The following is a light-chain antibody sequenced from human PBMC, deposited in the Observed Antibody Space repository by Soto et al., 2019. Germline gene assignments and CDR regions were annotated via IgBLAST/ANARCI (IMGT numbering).Light chain of an antibody. CDR1: QSVSSY. V-gene: IGKV3-11*01. J-gene: IGKJ1*01. CDR2: DTS. CDR3: QQRSNWPRT. Sequence: SLATLSLSKGERAILSCRASQSVSSYLAWYQQKPGQAPRLLMYDTSYRATGIPARFSGSGSGTDFTLTISSLEPEDFAVYYCQQRSNWPRTFGQR.